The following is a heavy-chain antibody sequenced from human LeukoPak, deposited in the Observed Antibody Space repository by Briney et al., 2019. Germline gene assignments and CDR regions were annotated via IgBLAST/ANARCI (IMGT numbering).Heavy chain of an antibody. V-gene: IGHV4-59*08. CDR1: GGSISSYY. CDR3: ASTETYYYGMDV. CDR2: IYYSGST. J-gene: IGHJ6*02. D-gene: IGHD2-8*02. Sequence: SGTLSLTCTVSGGSISSYYWSWIRQPPGKGLEWIGYIYYSGSTNYNPSLKSRVTISVDTSKNQFSLKLSSVTAADTAVYYCASTETYYYGMDVWGQGTTVTVSS.